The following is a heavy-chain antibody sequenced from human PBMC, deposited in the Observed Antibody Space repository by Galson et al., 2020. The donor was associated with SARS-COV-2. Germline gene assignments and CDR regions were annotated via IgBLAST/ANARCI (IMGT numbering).Heavy chain of an antibody. V-gene: IGHV4-39*01. CDR2: IYYSGST. CDR1: GGSISSSSYY. J-gene: IGHJ4*02. Sequence: SETLSLTCTVSGGSISSSSYYWGWIRQPPGKGLEWLGSIYYSGSTYYNPSLKSLVTISVETSKNQFSLKLSSVTAADTAVYYCARQGYSGYDDFGDTVILDNLYYFDYGGQGTLVTVSS. D-gene: IGHD5-12*01. CDR3: ARQGYSGYDDFGDTVILDNLYYFDY.